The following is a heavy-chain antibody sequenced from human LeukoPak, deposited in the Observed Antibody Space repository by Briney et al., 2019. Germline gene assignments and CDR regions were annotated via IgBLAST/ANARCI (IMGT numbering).Heavy chain of an antibody. Sequence: ASVKVSCKASGYTFTSYDINWVRQATGQGLEWMGWMNPNSGNTGYAQKFQGRVTMTRNTSISTAYMELSSLRSEDTAVYYCARGFRRGLIVRGVTSYYFDYWGQGTLVTVSS. D-gene: IGHD3-10*01. V-gene: IGHV1-8*01. CDR3: ARGFRRGLIVRGVTSYYFDY. CDR2: MNPNSGNT. J-gene: IGHJ4*02. CDR1: GYTFTSYD.